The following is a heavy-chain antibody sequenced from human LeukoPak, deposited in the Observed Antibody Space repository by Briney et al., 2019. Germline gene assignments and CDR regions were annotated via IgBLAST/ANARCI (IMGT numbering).Heavy chain of an antibody. V-gene: IGHV3-64*01. CDR2: ISSNGGST. D-gene: IGHD4-23*01. J-gene: IGHJ4*02. CDR1: GFTFSSYA. Sequence: GGSLRLSCAASGFTFSSYAMHWVRQAPGKGLEYVSAISSNGGSTYYANSVKGRFTISRDNSKNTLYLQMGSLRAEDMAVYYRARSTAFVVTPVDYWGQGTLVTVSS. CDR3: ARSTAFVVTPVDY.